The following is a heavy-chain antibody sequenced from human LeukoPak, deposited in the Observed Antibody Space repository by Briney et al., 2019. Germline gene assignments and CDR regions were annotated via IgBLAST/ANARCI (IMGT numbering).Heavy chain of an antibody. CDR1: GFTFSPYW. CDR2: TNSDGTIT. CDR3: ARGTALQDY. J-gene: IGHJ4*02. Sequence: GGSLRLSCAASGFTFSPYWMHWVRQVPGKGLVWVSDTNSDGTITHYADSVKGRFTVSRDNAQDTLYLQMNSLRAEDTAVYYCARGTALQDYWGQGTLVTVSS. V-gene: IGHV3-74*01. D-gene: IGHD2-2*02.